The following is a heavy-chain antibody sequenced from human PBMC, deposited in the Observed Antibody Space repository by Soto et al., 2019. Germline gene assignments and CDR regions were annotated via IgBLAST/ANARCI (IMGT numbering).Heavy chain of an antibody. CDR2: IYYSGST. CDR1: GGSISSGGYY. CDR3: ARSMTTVTTVPFDY. J-gene: IGHJ4*02. Sequence: QVQLQESGPGLVKPSQTLSLTCTVSGGSISSGGYYWSWIRQHPGKGLEWIGYIYYSGSTYYNPSLKSRVTISVDTSKNQFSLKLSSVIAADTAVYYYARSMTTVTTVPFDYWGQGTLVTVSS. D-gene: IGHD4-17*01. V-gene: IGHV4-31*03.